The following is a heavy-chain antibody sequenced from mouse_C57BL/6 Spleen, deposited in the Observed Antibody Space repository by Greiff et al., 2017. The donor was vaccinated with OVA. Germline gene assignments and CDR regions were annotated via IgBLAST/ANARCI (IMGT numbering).Heavy chain of an antibody. CDR2: INPNNGGT. V-gene: IGHV1-18*01. Sequence: EVQLQQSGPELVKPGASVKIPCKASGYTFTDYNMDWVKQSHGKSLEWIGDINPNNGGTIYNQKFKGKATLTVDKSSSTAYMELRSLTSEDTAVYYCARSGDDGYYGGFAYWGQGTLVTVSA. CDR1: GYTFTDYN. J-gene: IGHJ3*01. CDR3: ARSGDDGYYGGFAY. D-gene: IGHD2-3*01.